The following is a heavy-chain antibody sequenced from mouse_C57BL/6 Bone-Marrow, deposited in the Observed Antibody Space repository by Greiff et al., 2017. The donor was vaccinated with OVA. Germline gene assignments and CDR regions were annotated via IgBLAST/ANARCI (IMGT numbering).Heavy chain of an antibody. CDR3: ARERGY. CDR2: ISYDGSN. CDR1: GYSITSGYY. Sequence: EVQLQQSGPGLVKPSQSLSLTCSVTGYSITSGYYWNWIRQFPGNKLEWMGYISYDGSNNYNPSLKNRISITRDTSKNQFFLKLNSVTTEDTATYYCARERGYWGQGTTLTVSS. J-gene: IGHJ2*01. V-gene: IGHV3-6*01.